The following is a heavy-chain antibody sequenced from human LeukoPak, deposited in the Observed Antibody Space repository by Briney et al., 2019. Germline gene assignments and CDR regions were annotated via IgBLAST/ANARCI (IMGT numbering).Heavy chain of an antibody. V-gene: IGHV1-18*01. CDR1: GYSFTNYG. CDR2: ISPYNGDT. D-gene: IGHD3-22*01. CDR3: GRDYYDSSGFDY. J-gene: IGHJ4*02. Sequence: ASVKVSCKASGYSFTNYGLSWVRQAPGQGLEWMGWISPYNGDTEYAQDLLGRVTMTTDTSTSTAYMELRSLRSDDTAVYYCGRDYYDSSGFDYWGQGTLVTVSS.